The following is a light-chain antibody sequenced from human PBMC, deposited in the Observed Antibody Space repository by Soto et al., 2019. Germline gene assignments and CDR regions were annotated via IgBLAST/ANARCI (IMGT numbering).Light chain of an antibody. J-gene: IGKJ2*01. Sequence: DIQMTQSPSTLSASAGDRVTITCRASQSVSSWLAWYQQKPGKAPKLLIYKASTLETGVPSRFSGSRAGTEVTIIIINLQPDDFSTYYCQQYNSYSPYTFGQGTRLEIK. V-gene: IGKV1-5*03. CDR2: KAS. CDR3: QQYNSYSPYT. CDR1: QSVSSW.